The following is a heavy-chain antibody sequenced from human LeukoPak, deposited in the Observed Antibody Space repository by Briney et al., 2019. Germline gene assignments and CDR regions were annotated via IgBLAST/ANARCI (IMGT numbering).Heavy chain of an antibody. Sequence: GGSLRLSCAVSGFTFSSYTMHWVRQAPGKGLEWVANIKQDGSEKYYVDSVKGRFTISRDNAKNSLYLQMNSLRAEDTAVYYCARGDVVVVITDLFDYWGQGTLVTVSS. J-gene: IGHJ4*02. CDR1: GFTFSSYT. CDR2: IKQDGSEK. D-gene: IGHD3-22*01. CDR3: ARGDVVVVITDLFDY. V-gene: IGHV3-7*01.